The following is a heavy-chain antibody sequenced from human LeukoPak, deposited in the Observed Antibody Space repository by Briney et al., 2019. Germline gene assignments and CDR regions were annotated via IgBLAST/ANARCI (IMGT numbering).Heavy chain of an antibody. CDR2: IYSGGST. D-gene: IGHD3-22*01. CDR3: ASETDYYDSSGENWFDP. V-gene: IGHV3-53*01. Sequence: GGSLRLSCAASGFTVSSNYVSWVRQAPGKGLEWVSVIYSGGSTYYADSVKGRFTISRDNSKNTLYPQMNSLRAEDTAVYYCASETDYYDSSGENWFDPWGQGTLVTVSS. CDR1: GFTVSSNY. J-gene: IGHJ5*02.